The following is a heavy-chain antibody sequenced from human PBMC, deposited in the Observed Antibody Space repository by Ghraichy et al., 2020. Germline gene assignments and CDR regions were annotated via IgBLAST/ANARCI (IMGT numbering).Heavy chain of an antibody. CDR3: ARDENWAFDY. CDR2: ITSSSSII. D-gene: IGHD3-16*01. CDR1: GFTFSRYS. J-gene: IGHJ4*02. V-gene: IGHV3-48*01. Sequence: GGSLRLSCVASGFTFSRYSMNWVRQAPGKGLEWLSYITSSSSIIQYADSVKGRFTISRDNAKNSLYLQMNSLRAEDTAGYYCARDENWAFDYWGQGTLVTVSS.